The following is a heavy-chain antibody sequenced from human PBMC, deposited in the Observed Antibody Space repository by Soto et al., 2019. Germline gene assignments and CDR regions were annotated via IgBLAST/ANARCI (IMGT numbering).Heavy chain of an antibody. V-gene: IGHV4-30-4*01. Sequence: QVQLQESGPGLVKPSQTLSLTCTVSGGSISSGDYYWGWIRQPRGKGLEWIGYIYYSGSTYYNPSLKSRVTITVDTPKKQFSLKLSSVTAADTAVYYCASVRIAARPNYYYGMDVWGQGTTVTVSS. J-gene: IGHJ6*02. CDR3: ASVRIAARPNYYYGMDV. CDR1: GGSISSGDYY. D-gene: IGHD6-6*01. CDR2: IYYSGST.